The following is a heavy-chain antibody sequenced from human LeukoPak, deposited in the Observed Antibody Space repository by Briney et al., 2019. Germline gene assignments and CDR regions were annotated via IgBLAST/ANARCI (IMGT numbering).Heavy chain of an antibody. CDR1: GGSISSGGYS. J-gene: IGHJ3*02. CDR3: ARAPKTYYYDSSGLDAFDI. CDR2: IYHSGST. V-gene: IGHV4-30-2*01. D-gene: IGHD3-22*01. Sequence: PSETLSLTCAVSGGSISSGGYSWSWIRQPPGKGLEWIGYIYHSGSTYYNPSLKSRVTISVDTSKNRFSLKLSSVTAADTAVYYCARAPKTYYYDSSGLDAFDIWGQGTMVTVSS.